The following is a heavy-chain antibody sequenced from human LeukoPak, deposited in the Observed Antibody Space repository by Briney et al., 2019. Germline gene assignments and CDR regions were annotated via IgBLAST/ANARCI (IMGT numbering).Heavy chain of an antibody. CDR2: ISSDGSST. Sequence: GGSLRLSCAASGFTFSSDWMHWVRQAPGKGLVWVSRISSDGSSTSYADSVKGRFTISRDNTKNTLYLQMNSLRDEDTAVYYCAKDHCSSTSCTLGEVDYWGQGTLVTVSS. V-gene: IGHV3-74*01. J-gene: IGHJ4*02. CDR1: GFTFSSDW. D-gene: IGHD2-2*01. CDR3: AKDHCSSTSCTLGEVDY.